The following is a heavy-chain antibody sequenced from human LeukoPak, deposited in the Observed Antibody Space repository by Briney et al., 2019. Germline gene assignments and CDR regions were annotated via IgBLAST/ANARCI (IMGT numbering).Heavy chain of an antibody. Sequence: GASVKVSCKASGYTFTNYAIHWVRQAPGQRFEWMGWINAANGHTKYSQEFQDRINITRDTSATTAYMELNNLRSEDMARYYCARGRGPPNTNRDFYFYYYMDVWGTGTTVAVSS. D-gene: IGHD3-10*01. CDR3: ARGRGPPNTNRDFYFYYYMDV. J-gene: IGHJ6*03. CDR2: INAANGHT. CDR1: GYTFTNYA. V-gene: IGHV1-3*03.